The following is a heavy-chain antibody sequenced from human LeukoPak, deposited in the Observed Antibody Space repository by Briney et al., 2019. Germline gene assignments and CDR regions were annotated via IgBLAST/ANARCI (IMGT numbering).Heavy chain of an antibody. D-gene: IGHD5-18*01. J-gene: IGHJ4*02. CDR3: ARSGHSYGIYYFDY. CDR2: IYYSGGT. CDR1: SDSLSSYY. V-gene: IGHV4-59*01. Sequence: SETLSLTCTVSSDSLSSYYWNWIRQVPGRGLEWIGYIYYSGGTYYNPSLKGRVTISVDSAKNQFSLKLSSVTAADTAVYYCARSGHSYGIYYFDYWGPRSLVIVSS.